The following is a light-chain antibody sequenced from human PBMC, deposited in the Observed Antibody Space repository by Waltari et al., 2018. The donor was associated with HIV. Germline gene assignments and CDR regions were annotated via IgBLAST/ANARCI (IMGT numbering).Light chain of an antibody. CDR3: QTWGTGIHVV. V-gene: IGLV4-69*01. CDR1: SGHSSYA. J-gene: IGLJ3*02. CDR2: LNSDGSH. Sequence: QLVLTQSPSASASLGASVKLTCTLSSGHSSYAIAWHQQQPEKAPRYLMRLNSDGSHTKGDGIPDRFSGSSSWAERYLIISSLQSEDEADYYCQTWGTGIHVVFGGGTKLTVL.